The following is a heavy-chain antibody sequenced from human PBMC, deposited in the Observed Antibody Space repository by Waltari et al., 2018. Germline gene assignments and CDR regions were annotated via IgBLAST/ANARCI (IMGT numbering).Heavy chain of an antibody. CDR1: GFTFSRSA. J-gene: IGHJ4*02. V-gene: IGHV3-23*01. Sequence: EVQLLESVGGLVQPGGSLRLPCPASGFTFSRSAMSWVRQAPGKGLEWVSGISGSGDRTDDADSVKGRFTISRDNSKNTLSLQMNSLRVEDTAIYYCAKGANPQHPYHFENWGQGTLVTVSS. CDR3: AKGANPQHPYHFEN. CDR2: ISGSGDRT.